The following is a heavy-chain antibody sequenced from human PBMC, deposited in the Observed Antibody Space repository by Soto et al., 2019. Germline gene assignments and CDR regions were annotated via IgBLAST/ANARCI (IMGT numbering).Heavy chain of an antibody. Sequence: NPSETLSLTCAVYGGSFSGYYWTWIRQPPGKGLEWIGESNHSGSTKYNPSLKSRVTISVDTSKNQFSLKLSSVTAADTAMYYCAAALSSGYTSWGQGTLVTVSS. CDR3: AAALSSGYTS. J-gene: IGHJ5*02. D-gene: IGHD3-22*01. V-gene: IGHV4-34*01. CDR2: SNHSGST. CDR1: GGSFSGYY.